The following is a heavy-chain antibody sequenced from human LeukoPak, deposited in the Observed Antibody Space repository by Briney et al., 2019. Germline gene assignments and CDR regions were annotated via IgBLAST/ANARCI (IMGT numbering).Heavy chain of an antibody. D-gene: IGHD5-18*01. CDR3: ARDQVGYTYGTS. V-gene: IGHV3-66*01. CDR2: IYSDENT. CDR1: GSTVSSNF. Sequence: GGSLRLSCAASGSTVSSNFMSWVRQAPGKGLEWVSVIYSDENTHYADSVKGRFTISRDISKNTVYLQMDSLTVEDTAVYYCARDQVGYTYGTSWGQGTLVTVSS. J-gene: IGHJ5*02.